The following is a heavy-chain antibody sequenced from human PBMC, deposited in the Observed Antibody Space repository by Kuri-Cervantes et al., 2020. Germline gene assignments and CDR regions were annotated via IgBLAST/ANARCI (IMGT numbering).Heavy chain of an antibody. CDR2: IYSGGST. V-gene: IGHV3-53*01. CDR1: GFTVSSNY. J-gene: IGHJ6*02. CDR3: AREGAYWARYYYYGMDV. Sequence: GESLKISCAASGFTVSSNYMSWVRQAPGKGLEWVSVIYSGGSTYYADSVKGRFTISRDNSKNTLYLQMNSLRAEDTAVYYCAREGAYWARYYYYGMDVWGQGTTVTVSS. D-gene: IGHD2-8*02.